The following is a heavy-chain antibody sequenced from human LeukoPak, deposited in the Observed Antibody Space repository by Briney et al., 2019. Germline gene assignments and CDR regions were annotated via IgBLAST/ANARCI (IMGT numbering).Heavy chain of an antibody. Sequence: GGSLRLSCAASGSTFSSYAMSGVSQAPGKGLEGGSAISGSRGSTYYADSVKRLFTISRDNSNNTLYLQMNSLRAEDTAVYYCAKGCYYDSSGYPAFDYWGQGTLVTVSS. CDR1: GSTFSSYA. D-gene: IGHD3-22*01. J-gene: IGHJ4*02. CDR3: AKGCYYDSSGYPAFDY. CDR2: ISGSRGST. V-gene: IGHV3-23*01.